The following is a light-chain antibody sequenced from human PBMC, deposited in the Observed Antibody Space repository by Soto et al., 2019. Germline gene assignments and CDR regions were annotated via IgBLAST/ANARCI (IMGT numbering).Light chain of an antibody. CDR1: SSNIGSET. CDR2: ANN. Sequence: QSVPTQPPSASGTPGQRVTISCSGSSSNIGSETVNWYQQVPGTAPTLLIYANNQRPSGVPDRFSVSKSGTSASLAIGGLQSEDEADYYCAAWDDSLKGWVFGGGTKLTVL. J-gene: IGLJ3*02. V-gene: IGLV1-44*01. CDR3: AAWDDSLKGWV.